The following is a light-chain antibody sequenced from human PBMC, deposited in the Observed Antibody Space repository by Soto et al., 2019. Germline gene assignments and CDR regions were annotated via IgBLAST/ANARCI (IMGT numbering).Light chain of an antibody. CDR1: SSNIGAGYD. CDR2: GNT. Sequence: QPVLTQPPSVSGAPGQRVTISCTGSSSNIGAGYDVQWYQQLPGTAPKLLIYGNTNRPSGVPDRFSGSKSGTSASLAITGLQAEDEADYYCQSFDTSLSVVFGGGTKLTVL. V-gene: IGLV1-40*01. CDR3: QSFDTSLSVV. J-gene: IGLJ2*01.